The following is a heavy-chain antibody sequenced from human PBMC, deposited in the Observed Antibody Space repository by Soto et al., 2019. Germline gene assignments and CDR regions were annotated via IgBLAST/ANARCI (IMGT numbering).Heavy chain of an antibody. D-gene: IGHD4-17*01. CDR3: AHGQVTVTRAFQN. Sequence: SGPTLVNPTQTLTLTCTFSGFSLSTTSTTEVGVGWIRRPPGKALEWLALIFWNDDKRYSSTLKSRLTITKDTSKNQVVLTMTDVDPEDTATYFCAHGQVTVTRAFQNWGPGTLVTVSS. V-gene: IGHV2-5*01. CDR1: GFSLSTTSTTEVG. CDR2: IFWNDDK. J-gene: IGHJ1*01.